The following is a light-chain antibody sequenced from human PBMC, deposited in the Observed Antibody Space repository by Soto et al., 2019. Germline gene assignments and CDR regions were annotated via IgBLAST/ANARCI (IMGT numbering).Light chain of an antibody. CDR1: QGVSSRY. CDR2: GSS. CDR3: QQYYHSPRT. J-gene: IGKJ1*01. Sequence: EMVLTQSPGTLSLSPGERATISCRASQGVSSRYFAWFQQRPGQVPRLLIFGSSSRAPGIPDRCSGSGSGTDFTLNISRLEPEDFGVYYCQQYYHSPRTFGQGTKVEIK. V-gene: IGKV3-20*01.